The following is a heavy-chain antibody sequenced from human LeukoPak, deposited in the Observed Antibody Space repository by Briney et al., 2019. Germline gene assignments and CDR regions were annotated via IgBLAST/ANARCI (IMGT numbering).Heavy chain of an antibody. V-gene: IGHV1-46*01. CDR2: INPSGGST. CDR3: ARDGRGYSYGHSPLNYYYYMDV. Sequence: ASVKVSCKASGYTFTSYYMHWVRQAPGQGLEWMGIINPSGGSTSYAQKFQGRVTMTRDMSTSTVYMELSSLRSEDTAVYYCARDGRGYSYGHSPLNYYYYMDVWGKGTTVTVSS. D-gene: IGHD5-18*01. CDR1: GYTFTSYY. J-gene: IGHJ6*03.